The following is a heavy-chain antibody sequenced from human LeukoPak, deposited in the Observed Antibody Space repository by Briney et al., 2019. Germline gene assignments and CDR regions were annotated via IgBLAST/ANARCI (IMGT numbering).Heavy chain of an antibody. CDR2: ISGTGGST. CDR3: AKKAVAGD. D-gene: IGHD6-19*01. V-gene: IGHV3-23*01. Sequence: GGCLRLSCAASGFTFSSYVMSWVRQAPGKGLEWVSHISGTGGSTYYADSVKGRFTISRDNSKNMLYLQMNSLRAEDTAVYYCAKKAVAGDWGQGTLVTVSS. J-gene: IGHJ4*02. CDR1: GFTFSSYV.